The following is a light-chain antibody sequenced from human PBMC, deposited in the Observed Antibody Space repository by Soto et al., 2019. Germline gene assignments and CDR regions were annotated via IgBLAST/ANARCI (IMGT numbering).Light chain of an antibody. Sequence: DIQMTQSPSSLSPSVGDRATITCRASRSISDWLAWYQQKPGKAPELLIFDASNLKSGVSSRFSGSGSGTEFTLTISRLQPDDVATYYCLQYSSHSWTFGQGTKV. CDR2: DAS. J-gene: IGKJ1*01. V-gene: IGKV1-5*01. CDR3: LQYSSHSWT. CDR1: RSISDW.